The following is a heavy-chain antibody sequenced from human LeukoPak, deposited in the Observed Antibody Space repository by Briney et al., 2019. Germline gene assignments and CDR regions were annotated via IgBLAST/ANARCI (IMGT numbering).Heavy chain of an antibody. Sequence: GGSLRLSCAASGFTFDSYAIHWVRQAPGKGLEWVSLINWDGDDTYYADSVKGRFTISRDNSKNSLYLQMNSLRAEDTALYYCAKRAAYSSSGWYYYYMDVWGKGTTVTVSS. CDR2: INWDGDDT. V-gene: IGHV3-43*02. D-gene: IGHD6-6*01. CDR1: GFTFDSYA. J-gene: IGHJ6*03. CDR3: AKRAAYSSSGWYYYYMDV.